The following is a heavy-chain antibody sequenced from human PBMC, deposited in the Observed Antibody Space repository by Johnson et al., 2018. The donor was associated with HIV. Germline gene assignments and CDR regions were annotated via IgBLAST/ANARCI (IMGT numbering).Heavy chain of an antibody. CDR3: ASEVYRDAFDI. CDR2: ISRDGGRK. CDR1: GFTFSSYA. V-gene: IGHV3-64*01. D-gene: IGHD1-26*01. J-gene: IGHJ3*02. Sequence: VQLVESGGGVVQPGRSLRLSCAASGFTFSSYAMQWVRQATEKGLGYVSAISRDGGRKCYANSVKGRFTISRDNSKHTLYLQMGSLRAEDMAVYYCASEVYRDAFDIWGQGTMVTVSS.